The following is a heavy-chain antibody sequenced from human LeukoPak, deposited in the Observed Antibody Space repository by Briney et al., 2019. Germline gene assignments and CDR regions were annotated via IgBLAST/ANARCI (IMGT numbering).Heavy chain of an antibody. CDR3: ARLHITRSSWSRIRPGLDWFDP. V-gene: IGHV4-39*07. J-gene: IGHJ5*02. CDR2: IDYSGST. CDR1: GGSISSRSHF. Sequence: SETLSLTCTVSGGSISSRSHFWGWTRQPPGKGLEWIGNIDYSGSTDYNPSLRSRVTISVDTSRNQFSLKLNSVTAADMALYYCARLHITRSSWSRIRPGLDWFDPWGQGTLVTVSS. D-gene: IGHD6-13*01.